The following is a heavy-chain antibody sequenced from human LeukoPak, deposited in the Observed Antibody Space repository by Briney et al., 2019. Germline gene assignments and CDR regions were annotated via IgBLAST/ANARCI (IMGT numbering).Heavy chain of an antibody. D-gene: IGHD2-8*01. CDR2: VYASGGT. Sequence: SETLSLTCTVSGGSISSGGYYWSWVRQPAGKGLEWIGRVYASGGTNYNPSLESRVTISVDTSKNQFSLKLNSVTAADTAVYYCATSPSYCTNGVCYYFDYWGQGTLVTVSS. CDR1: GGSISSGGYY. CDR3: ATSPSYCTNGVCYYFDY. J-gene: IGHJ4*02. V-gene: IGHV4-61*02.